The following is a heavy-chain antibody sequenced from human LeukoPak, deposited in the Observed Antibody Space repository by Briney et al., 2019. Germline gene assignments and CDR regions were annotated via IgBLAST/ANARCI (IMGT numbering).Heavy chain of an antibody. D-gene: IGHD3-22*01. CDR1: GGTFSSYA. CDR3: ARVYDSSGYYYERGYYFDY. Sequence: ASVKVSCKASGGTFSSYAISWVRQAPGQGLEWMGGIIPIFGTANHAQKFQGRVTITTDESTSTAYMELSSLRSEDTAVYYCARVYDSSGYYYERGYYFDYWGQGTLVTVSS. J-gene: IGHJ4*02. CDR2: IIPIFGTA. V-gene: IGHV1-69*05.